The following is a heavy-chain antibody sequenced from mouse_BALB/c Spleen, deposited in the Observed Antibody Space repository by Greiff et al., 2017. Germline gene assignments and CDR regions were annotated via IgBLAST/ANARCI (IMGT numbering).Heavy chain of an antibody. Sequence: EVKLVESGPGLVKPSQSLSLTCTVTGYSITSDYAWNWIRQFPGNKLEWLGYISYSGSTSYNPSLKSRISITRDTSKNQFFLQLNSVTTEDTATYYGARGVIWGDAMDYWGQGTSVTVSS. CDR3: ARGVIWGDAMDY. J-gene: IGHJ4*01. CDR1: GYSITSDYA. CDR2: ISYSGST. V-gene: IGHV3-2*02. D-gene: IGHD1-1*02.